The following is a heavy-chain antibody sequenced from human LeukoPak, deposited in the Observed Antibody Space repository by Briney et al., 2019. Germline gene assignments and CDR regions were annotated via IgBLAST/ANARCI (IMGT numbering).Heavy chain of an antibody. D-gene: IGHD5-12*01. Sequence: SGGSLRLSCAASGFTFSSYAMHWVRQAPGKGLEWVAVISYDGSNKYYADSVKGRFTISRDNSKNTLYLQMNSLRAEGTAVYYCARVDGYSGYYYGMDVWGQGTTVTVSS. CDR2: ISYDGSNK. J-gene: IGHJ6*02. V-gene: IGHV3-30*04. CDR1: GFTFSSYA. CDR3: ARVDGYSGYYYGMDV.